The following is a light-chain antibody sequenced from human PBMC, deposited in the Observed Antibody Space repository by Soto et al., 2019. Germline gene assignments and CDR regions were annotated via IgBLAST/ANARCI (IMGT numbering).Light chain of an antibody. CDR3: SSYTSSSTLVV. CDR1: SSDVGGYNY. V-gene: IGLV2-14*01. J-gene: IGLJ2*01. CDR2: DVS. Sequence: HSALTQPASVSGSPGQSITISCTGTSSDVGGYNYVSWYQQHPGKAPKLMIYDVSNRPSGVSNRFSGSKSGNTASLTISGHQAEDEADYYCSSYTSSSTLVVFGGGTKLTVL.